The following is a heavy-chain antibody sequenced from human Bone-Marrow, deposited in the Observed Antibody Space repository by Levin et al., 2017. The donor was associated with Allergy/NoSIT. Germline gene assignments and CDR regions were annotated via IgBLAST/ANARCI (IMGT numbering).Heavy chain of an antibody. V-gene: IGHV2-70*11. CDR1: GFSLTTSAMC. J-gene: IGHJ4*02. CDR3: ARSSPGGFSYGHHFDF. CDR2: IDWDDDK. D-gene: IGHD5-18*01. Sequence: ESGPTLVKPTQTLTLTCTFSGFSLTTSAMCVSWIRQPPGKALEWLARIDWDDDKYYSTSLKTRLSISKDTSKNQVVLTMTNMDPVDTATYYCARSSPGGFSYGHHFDFWGQGTLVAVSS.